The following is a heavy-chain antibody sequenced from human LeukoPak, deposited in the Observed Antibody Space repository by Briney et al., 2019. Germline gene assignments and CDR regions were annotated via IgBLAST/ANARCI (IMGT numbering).Heavy chain of an antibody. CDR1: GFTVSSNY. Sequence: GGSLRLSCAASGFTVSSNYMSWVRQAPGKGLEWVSVIYSGGSTYYADSVKGRFTISRDNSKNTLYLQMNSLRAEDTAVYYCASSIAVAKTFAFDIWGQGTMVTVSS. CDR2: IYSGGST. V-gene: IGHV3-53*01. J-gene: IGHJ3*02. CDR3: ASSIAVAKTFAFDI. D-gene: IGHD6-19*01.